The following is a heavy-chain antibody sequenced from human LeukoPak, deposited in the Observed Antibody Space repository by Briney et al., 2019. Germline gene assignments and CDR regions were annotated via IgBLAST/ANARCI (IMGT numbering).Heavy chain of an antibody. J-gene: IGHJ5*02. CDR2: INPNSGGT. D-gene: IGHD3-3*01. Sequence: GAPVKVSCKASGYTFTGYYMHWVRQAPGQGLEWMGWINPNSGGTNYAQKFQGRVTMTRDTSISTAYMELSRPRSDDTAVYYCAREGIIDDFWSGSNWFDPWGQGTLVTVSS. CDR3: AREGIIDDFWSGSNWFDP. CDR1: GYTFTGYY. V-gene: IGHV1-2*02.